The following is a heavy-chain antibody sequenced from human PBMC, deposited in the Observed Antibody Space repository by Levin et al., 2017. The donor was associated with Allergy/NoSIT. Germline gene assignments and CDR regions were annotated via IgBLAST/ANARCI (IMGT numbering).Heavy chain of an antibody. J-gene: IGHJ4*02. CDR3: ARGGDSSGWTAVFFDY. CDR1: GGSFSGYY. Sequence: PSETLSLTCAVYGGSFSGYYWSWIRQPPGKGLEWIGEINHSGSTNYNPSLKSRVTISVDTSKNQFSLKLSSVTAADTAVYYCARGGDSSGWTAVFFDYWGQGTLVTVSS. V-gene: IGHV4-34*01. D-gene: IGHD6-19*01. CDR2: INHSGST.